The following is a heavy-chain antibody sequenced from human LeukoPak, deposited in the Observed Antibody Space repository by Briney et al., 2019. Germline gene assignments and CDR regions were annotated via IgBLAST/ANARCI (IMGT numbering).Heavy chain of an antibody. V-gene: IGHV4-59*01. Sequence: SETLSLTCTVTGGSISNYYWSWIRQPPGKGLEWIGYIYTSGSTNCDPSLKSRVTMSIDTSKNRFSLKLSSVTAADTAVYYCARGGWELELDYWGQGILVTVSS. CDR1: GGSISNYY. CDR2: IYTSGST. D-gene: IGHD1-26*01. CDR3: ARGGWELELDY. J-gene: IGHJ4*02.